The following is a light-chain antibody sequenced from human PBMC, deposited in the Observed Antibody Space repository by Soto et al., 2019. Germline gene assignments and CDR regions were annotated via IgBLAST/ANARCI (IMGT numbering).Light chain of an antibody. CDR1: SSDVGGYNY. CDR3: SSYTSSSTV. Sequence: QSVLTQPASVSGSPGQSITISCTGTSSDVGGYNYVSWYQQHPGKAPKLMIYDVSNRPSGVSNRFSGSKSGNTASLTISGLQAYDEADYSCSSYTSSSTVFGTGTKVTVL. J-gene: IGLJ1*01. CDR2: DVS. V-gene: IGLV2-14*01.